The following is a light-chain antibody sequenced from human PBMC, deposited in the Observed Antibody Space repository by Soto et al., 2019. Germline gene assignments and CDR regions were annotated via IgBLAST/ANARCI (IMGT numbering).Light chain of an antibody. Sequence: AIQMTQSPSSLSASVGDRVTISCRASQGIGNALGWYHQKPGKPPKVLIYGASNLQSGVPPRFSGSGSGTDFTLAISSLQPEDSATYYCLQDINYPWTFGQGTKVDIK. CDR1: QGIGNA. J-gene: IGKJ1*01. CDR3: LQDINYPWT. V-gene: IGKV1-6*01. CDR2: GAS.